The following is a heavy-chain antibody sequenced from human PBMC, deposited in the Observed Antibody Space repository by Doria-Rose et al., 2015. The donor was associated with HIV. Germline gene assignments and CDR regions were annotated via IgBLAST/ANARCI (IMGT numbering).Heavy chain of an antibody. D-gene: IGHD3-22*01. J-gene: IGHJ2*01. CDR3: ARGRYHYDISGYSTWYFDL. CDR1: GFTFGSYG. V-gene: IGHV3-33*01. Sequence: QVQLQESGGGVVQPGRSLSLSCAASGFTFGSYGMHWVRQAPGKGLEWVAITWSDGGETNFADSVKGRFTISRDNSKNTLHLQMHSLRAEDTAVYFCARGRYHYDISGYSTWYFDLWGRGTQVTVSS. CDR2: TWSDGGET.